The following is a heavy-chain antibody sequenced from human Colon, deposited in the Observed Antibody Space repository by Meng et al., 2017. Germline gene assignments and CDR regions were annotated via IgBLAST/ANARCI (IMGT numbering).Heavy chain of an antibody. J-gene: IGHJ4*02. CDR1: GFTFSTYW. CDR3: TRDFDAPTNC. Sequence: GELLKISCAASGFTFSTYWMHWVRQTPGKGLVWVSRINGDGSSTSYADSVKGRFTISRDNAKNTLYLQMSSLTADDAAVYYCTRDFDAPTNCWSQGALVTVSS. V-gene: IGHV3-74*01. CDR2: INGDGSST.